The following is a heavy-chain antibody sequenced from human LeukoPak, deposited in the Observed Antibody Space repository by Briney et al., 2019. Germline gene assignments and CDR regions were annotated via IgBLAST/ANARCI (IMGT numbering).Heavy chain of an antibody. D-gene: IGHD6-19*01. Sequence: SVKVSCKASGGTFSSYAISWVRQAPGQGLEWMGGIIPIFGTANYAQKFQGRVTITADESTSTAYMELSSLRSEDTAVYYCATSITVAPDAFDIWGQGTMVTVSS. CDR1: GGTFSSYA. CDR3: ATSITVAPDAFDI. J-gene: IGHJ3*02. CDR2: IIPIFGTA. V-gene: IGHV1-69*13.